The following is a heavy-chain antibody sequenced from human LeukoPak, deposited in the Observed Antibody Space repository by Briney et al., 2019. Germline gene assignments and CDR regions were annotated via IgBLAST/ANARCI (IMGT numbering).Heavy chain of an antibody. Sequence: PSETLSLTCTVSGGSISSYYWSWIRQPAGKGLEWIGRIYTSGSTNYNPSLKSRVTMSVDTSKNQFSLKLSSVTAADTAVYYCARAFHYYGSGSYYLGAFDIWGQGTMVTVSS. D-gene: IGHD3-10*01. CDR1: GGSISSYY. V-gene: IGHV4-4*07. CDR3: ARAFHYYGSGSYYLGAFDI. J-gene: IGHJ3*02. CDR2: IYTSGST.